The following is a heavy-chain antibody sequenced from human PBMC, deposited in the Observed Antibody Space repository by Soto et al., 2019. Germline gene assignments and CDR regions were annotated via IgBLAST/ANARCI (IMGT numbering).Heavy chain of an antibody. CDR1: GYTFTGYY. J-gene: IGHJ6*02. D-gene: IGHD4-4*01. Sequence: GASVKVSCKASGYTFTGYYMHWVRQAPGQGLEWMGWINPNSGGTNYAQKFQGWVTMTRDTSISTAYMELSRLRSDDTAVYYCAREGHTVTTPGGYYGMDVWGQGTTVTVSS. V-gene: IGHV1-2*04. CDR2: INPNSGGT. CDR3: AREGHTVTTPGGYYGMDV.